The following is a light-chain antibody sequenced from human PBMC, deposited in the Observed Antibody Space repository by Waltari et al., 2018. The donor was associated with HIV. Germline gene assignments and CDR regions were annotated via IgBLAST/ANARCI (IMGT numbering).Light chain of an antibody. CDR2: DVS. Sequence: QSALTQPASVSGSPGQSITISCTGTSSDVGAYIYVPSYHQHPGTAPKLTIYDVSNRPSGVPNRFSGSKSGNTASLTISGLQAEDEADYYCSSYTSSSTPWVFGGGTKLTVL. J-gene: IGLJ3*02. CDR1: SSDVGAYIY. V-gene: IGLV2-14*01. CDR3: SSYTSSSTPWV.